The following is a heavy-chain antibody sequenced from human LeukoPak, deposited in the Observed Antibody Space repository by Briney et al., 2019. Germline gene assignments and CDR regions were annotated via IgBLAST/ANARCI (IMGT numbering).Heavy chain of an antibody. V-gene: IGHV1-2*02. Sequence: ASVNVSCKASVYTFPRYYKHCVRQAPGQGLEWMGWIDPNSGGTNYAQKFQGRVTMTRDTSISTAYMELIRLRSDDTAVYYCAIGDSSCYFYYWIDYWGKGTLVTVSS. J-gene: IGHJ4*02. CDR3: AIGDSSCYFYYWIDY. CDR1: VYTFPRYY. CDR2: IDPNSGGT. D-gene: IGHD6-13*01.